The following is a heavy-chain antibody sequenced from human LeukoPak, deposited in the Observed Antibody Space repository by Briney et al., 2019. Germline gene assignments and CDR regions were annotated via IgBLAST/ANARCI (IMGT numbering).Heavy chain of an antibody. CDR1: GYTFTGYY. D-gene: IGHD3-22*01. V-gene: IGHV1-2*02. J-gene: IGHJ4*02. CDR3: ARDPAIYYESDYYFDY. Sequence: ASVKVSCKTSGYTFTGYYMHWVRQAPGQGLEWMGWINPNSGGTNYAQKFQGRVTMTRDTSISTAYMELSRLRFDDTAVYYCARDPAIYYESDYYFDYWGQGTLVTVSS. CDR2: INPNSGGT.